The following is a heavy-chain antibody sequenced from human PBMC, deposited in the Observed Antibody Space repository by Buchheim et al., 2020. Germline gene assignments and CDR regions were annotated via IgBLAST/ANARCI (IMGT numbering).Heavy chain of an antibody. CDR2: IYYSGST. Sequence: QVQLQESGPGLVKPSETLSLTCTVSGGSISSYYWSWIRQPPGKGLEWIGYIYYSGSTNYNPSLKSRVTISVDPSKNHFSLKLSSVTAADTAVYYCARASMITFGGVIVNGWFDPWGQGTL. V-gene: IGHV4-59*01. J-gene: IGHJ5*02. D-gene: IGHD3-16*02. CDR1: GGSISSYY. CDR3: ARASMITFGGVIVNGWFDP.